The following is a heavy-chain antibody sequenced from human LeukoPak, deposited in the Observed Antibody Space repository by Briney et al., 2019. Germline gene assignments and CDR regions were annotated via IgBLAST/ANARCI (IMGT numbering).Heavy chain of an antibody. V-gene: IGHV3-23*01. CDR3: AKDRGSGITMIVVVPNDAFDI. Sequence: GGSLRLSYAASGFTFSSYAMSWVRQAPGKGLEWVSAISGSGGSTYYADSVKGRFTISRDNSKNTLYLQMNGLRAEDTAVYYCAKDRGSGITMIVVVPNDAFDIWGQGTMVTVSS. J-gene: IGHJ3*02. CDR1: GFTFSSYA. CDR2: ISGSGGST. D-gene: IGHD3-22*01.